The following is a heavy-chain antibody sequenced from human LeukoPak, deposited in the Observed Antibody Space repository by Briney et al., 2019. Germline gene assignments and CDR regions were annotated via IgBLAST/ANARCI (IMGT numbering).Heavy chain of an antibody. V-gene: IGHV3-23*01. CDR3: AKGDYGDSSYYYYGMDV. J-gene: IGHJ6*02. D-gene: IGHD2-21*02. CDR2: ISGSGGRA. Sequence: GGSLRLSCAGSGFNFSNYAMTWVRQAPGKGLEWVTVISGSGGRAYYADSVKARFTISRDKSKDTVFLQMNSLRGDDTAVYYCAKGDYGDSSYYYYGMDVWGQGTMVTVS. CDR1: GFNFSNYA.